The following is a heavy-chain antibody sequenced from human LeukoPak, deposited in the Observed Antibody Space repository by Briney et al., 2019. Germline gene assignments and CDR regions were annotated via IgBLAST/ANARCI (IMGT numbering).Heavy chain of an antibody. CDR1: GFTVSSNY. D-gene: IGHD3-10*02. J-gene: IGHJ6*03. V-gene: IGHV3-66*01. Sequence: GGSLRLSCAASGFTVSSNYMSWVRQAPGKGLEWVSVTYSGGSTYYADSVKGRFTISRDNSKNTLYLQMNSLRAEDTAVYYCARVFGEGYYYYYYMDVWGKGTTVTVSS. CDR2: TYSGGST. CDR3: ARVFGEGYYYYYYMDV.